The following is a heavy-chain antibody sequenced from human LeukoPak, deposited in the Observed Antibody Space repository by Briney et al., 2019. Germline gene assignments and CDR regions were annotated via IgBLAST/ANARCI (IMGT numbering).Heavy chain of an antibody. D-gene: IGHD3-22*01. Sequence: PGGSLRLSCEASGVTFSSYVMSWVRQAPGKGPEWVSGISGSGGGTYYADSVKGRFAISRDNSKNTLYLQMNSLRDADTAVYFCARGYDSGYYPPHLDYWGQGTLVTVSS. CDR1: GVTFSSYV. V-gene: IGHV3-23*01. CDR2: ISGSGGGT. CDR3: ARGYDSGYYPPHLDY. J-gene: IGHJ4*02.